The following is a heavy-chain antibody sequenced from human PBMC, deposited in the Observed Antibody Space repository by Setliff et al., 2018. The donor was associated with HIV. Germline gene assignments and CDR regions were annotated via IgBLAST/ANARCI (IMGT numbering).Heavy chain of an antibody. V-gene: IGHV4-59*03. Sequence: SETLSLTCTVSDSFHNNIWAWIRQSPEKGLEWIGFISSAGNANYNPSLGRPVKMSVDTANNQFSLTLSSVSAEDTAVYYCAKKTAAYTSGSWLHYWGQGTLVTVSS. CDR3: AKKTAAYTSGSWLHY. CDR2: ISSAGNA. CDR1: DSFHNNI. J-gene: IGHJ4*02. D-gene: IGHD3-10*01.